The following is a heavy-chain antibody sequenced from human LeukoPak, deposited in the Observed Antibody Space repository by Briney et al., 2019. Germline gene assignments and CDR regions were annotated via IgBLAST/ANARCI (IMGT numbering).Heavy chain of an antibody. V-gene: IGHV3-30-3*01. CDR2: ISYDGSNK. Sequence: GGSLRLSCAASGFPFSSYAMHWVRQAPGKGLEWVAVISYDGSNKYYADSVKGRFTISRDNSKNTLYLQMNSLRAEDTAVYYCASDIVLMVYAFDYWGQGTLVTVSS. J-gene: IGHJ4*02. CDR3: ASDIVLMVYAFDY. D-gene: IGHD2-8*01. CDR1: GFPFSSYA.